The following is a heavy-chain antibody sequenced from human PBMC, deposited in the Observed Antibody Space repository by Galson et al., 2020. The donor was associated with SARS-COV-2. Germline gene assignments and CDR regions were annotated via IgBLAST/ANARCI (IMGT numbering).Heavy chain of an antibody. CDR1: GFTFRTYG. V-gene: IGHV3-30*18. Sequence: GESLKISCAASGFTFRTYGMHWVRQAPGKGLEWVAVISSDGSNKQYADSLKGRFVISRDNSKNTLYLQMNSLRNEDTAVYYCVKERFSSAWTTNCWGQGTLVIVSS. CDR3: VKERFSSAWTTNC. CDR2: ISSDGSNK. J-gene: IGHJ4*02. D-gene: IGHD3-22*01.